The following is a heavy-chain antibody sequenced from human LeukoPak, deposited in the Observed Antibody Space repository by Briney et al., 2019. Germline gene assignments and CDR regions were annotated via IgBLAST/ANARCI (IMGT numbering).Heavy chain of an antibody. CDR2: IYYSGST. CDR3: ARGRGYYYDSSGYSPYYYYYYGMDV. CDR1: GGSISSYY. V-gene: IGHV4-59*12. Sequence: SETLSLTCTVSGGSISSYYWSWIRQPPGKGLEWIGYIYYSGSTNYNPSLKSRVTVSVDTSKNQFSLKLSSVTAADTAVYYCARGRGYYYDSSGYSPYYYYYYGMDVRGQGTTVTVSS. J-gene: IGHJ6*02. D-gene: IGHD3-22*01.